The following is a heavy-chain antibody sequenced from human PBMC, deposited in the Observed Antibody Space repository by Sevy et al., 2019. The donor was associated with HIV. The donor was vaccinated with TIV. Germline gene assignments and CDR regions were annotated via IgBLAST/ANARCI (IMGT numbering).Heavy chain of an antibody. Sequence: GGSLRLSCAASGFTVSSNYMSWVRQAPGKGLEWVSVIYSGGSTYYADSVKGRFTTSRDNSKNTLYLQMNSLRAEDTAVYYCARWAHYYDSSGFDYWGQGTLVTVSS. CDR2: IYSGGST. D-gene: IGHD3-22*01. V-gene: IGHV3-53*01. J-gene: IGHJ4*02. CDR3: ARWAHYYDSSGFDY. CDR1: GFTVSSNY.